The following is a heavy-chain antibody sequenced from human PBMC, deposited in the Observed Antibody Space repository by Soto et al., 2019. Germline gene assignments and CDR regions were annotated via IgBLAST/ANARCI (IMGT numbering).Heavy chain of an antibody. J-gene: IGHJ4*02. D-gene: IGHD5-12*01. CDR1: GYTFTGYY. CDR3: ARDGGRDGYNFGFDY. Sequence: QVQLVQSGAEVKKPGASVKVSCKASGYTFTGYYMHWVRQAPGQGLEWMGWINPNSGVTNYAQKFQGRVTMTRDTSISTAYMELSRLRSDDTAVYYCARDGGRDGYNFGFDYWGQGTLVTVSS. V-gene: IGHV1-2*02. CDR2: INPNSGVT.